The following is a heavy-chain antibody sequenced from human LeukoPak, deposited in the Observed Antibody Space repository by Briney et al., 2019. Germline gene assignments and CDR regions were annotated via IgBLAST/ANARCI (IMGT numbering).Heavy chain of an antibody. CDR3: ARDPSNTSGRYQYFDL. CDR1: GYTFTHHG. D-gene: IGHD6-19*01. V-gene: IGHV1-18*01. Sequence: ASVKVSCKASGYTFTHHGISWVRQAPGQGLEWMGWISAYNGDTIYAPKFQGRVTMTTDTSTTTAYMELRSLTSDDTALYYCARDPSNTSGRYQYFDLWGRGTLVTVSS. CDR2: ISAYNGDT. J-gene: IGHJ2*01.